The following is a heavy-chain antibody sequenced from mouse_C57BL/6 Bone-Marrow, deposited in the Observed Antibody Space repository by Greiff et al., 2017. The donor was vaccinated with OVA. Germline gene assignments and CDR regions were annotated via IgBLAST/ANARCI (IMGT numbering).Heavy chain of an antibody. D-gene: IGHD3-1*01. CDR1: GFTFSSYG. CDR3: ASGRAY. J-gene: IGHJ3*01. CDR2: ISSGGSYT. Sequence: DVHLVESGGDLVKPGGSLKLSCAASGFTFSSYGMSWVRQTPDKRLEWVATISSGGSYTYYPDSVKGRFTISRDNAKNTLYLQMSSLKSEDTAMYYCASGRAYWGQGTLVTVSA. V-gene: IGHV5-6*01.